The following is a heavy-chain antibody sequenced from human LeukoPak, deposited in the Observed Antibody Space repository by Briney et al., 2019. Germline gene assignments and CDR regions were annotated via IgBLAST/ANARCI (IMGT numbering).Heavy chain of an antibody. CDR1: GYTFTGYY. CDR2: INPNSGGT. CDR3: ARASNWNDMAYFDY. D-gene: IGHD1-1*01. Sequence: APVKVSCKASGYTFTGYYMHWVRQAPGQGLEWMGWINPNSGGTNYTQKFQGRVTMTRDTSISTAYMELSRLRSDDTAVYYCARASNWNDMAYFDYWGQGTLVTVSS. J-gene: IGHJ4*02. V-gene: IGHV1-2*02.